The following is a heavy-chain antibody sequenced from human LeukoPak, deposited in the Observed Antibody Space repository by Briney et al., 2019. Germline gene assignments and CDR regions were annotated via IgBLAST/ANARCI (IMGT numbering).Heavy chain of an antibody. CDR2: INHSGST. CDR1: GGSISSYY. J-gene: IGHJ4*02. V-gene: IGHV4-34*01. D-gene: IGHD5-18*01. CDR3: ATLAGDTAMVTFDY. Sequence: SETLSLTCTVSGGSISSYYWSWIRQPPGRGLEWIGEINHSGSTNYNPSLKSRVTISVDTSKNQFSLKLSSVTAADTAVYYCATLAGDTAMVTFDYWGQGTLVTVSS.